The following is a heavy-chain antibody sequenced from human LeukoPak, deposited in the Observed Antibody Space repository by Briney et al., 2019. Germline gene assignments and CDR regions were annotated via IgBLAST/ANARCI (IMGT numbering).Heavy chain of an antibody. Sequence: PGGSLRLSCAASAFTFSSYSMNWVRQAPGKGLEWISYISSRSGTIYYADSVKGRFTMSRDNAKNSLYLQMNSLRDEDTAVYYCARGCSGGSCFGDFDYWGQGTLGTVSS. J-gene: IGHJ4*02. V-gene: IGHV3-48*02. D-gene: IGHD2-15*01. CDR3: ARGCSGGSCFGDFDY. CDR2: ISSRSGTI. CDR1: AFTFSSYS.